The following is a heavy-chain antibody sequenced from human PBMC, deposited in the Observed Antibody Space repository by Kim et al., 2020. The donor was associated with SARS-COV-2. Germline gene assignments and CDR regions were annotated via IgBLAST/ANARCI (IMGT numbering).Heavy chain of an antibody. Sequence: ASVKVSCKVSGYTLTELSMHWVRQAPGKGLEWMGGFDPEDGETIYAQKFQGRVTITEDTSTDTAYMVLSSLRSEDTAVYYCATVILRYFDWFSFDWGHGT. V-gene: IGHV1-24*01. J-gene: IGHJ4*01. CDR1: GYTLTELS. D-gene: IGHD3-9*01. CDR3: ATVILRYFDWFSFD. CDR2: FDPEDGET.